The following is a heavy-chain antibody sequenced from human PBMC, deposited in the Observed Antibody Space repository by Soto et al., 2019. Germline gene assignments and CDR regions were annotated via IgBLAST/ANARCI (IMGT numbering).Heavy chain of an antibody. CDR2: IYYSGRT. D-gene: IGHD3-9*01. Sequence: SETLSLTCTVSGGSIRDYFWTWIRQPPGKGLEWIGYIYYSGRTNYNPSLKSRVSISVDTSKNHFSLQLRSVTAADTAIYYCARAVTPYFGTWLDPWGQGIRVTVSS. J-gene: IGHJ5*02. CDR3: ARAVTPYFGTWLDP. V-gene: IGHV4-59*12. CDR1: GGSIRDYF.